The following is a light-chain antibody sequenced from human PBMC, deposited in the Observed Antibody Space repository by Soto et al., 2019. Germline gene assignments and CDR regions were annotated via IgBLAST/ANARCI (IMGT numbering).Light chain of an antibody. CDR3: TSYTSSSTLDV. CDR1: SSDVGGYNY. V-gene: IGLV2-14*01. Sequence: QSALTQPASVSGSPGQLITISCTGTSSDVGGYNYVSWYQQHPGKAPKLMIYEVSNRPSGVSNRFSGSKSGHTASLTISGLQSEDEADYFCTSYTSSSTLDVFGTGTKVTVL. CDR2: EVS. J-gene: IGLJ1*01.